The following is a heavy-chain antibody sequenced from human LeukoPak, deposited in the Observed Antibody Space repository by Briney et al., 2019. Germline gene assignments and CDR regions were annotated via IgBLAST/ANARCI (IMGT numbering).Heavy chain of an antibody. J-gene: IGHJ4*02. V-gene: IGHV3-23*01. CDR3: AKDLSSGTGRGFDY. CDR2: IRGVGDPA. D-gene: IGHD3/OR15-3a*01. Sequence: PGRSLRLSCVASGFPFSAYAMSWVRQAPNKGLEWVSGIRGVGDPAYYAESVKGRFTIQRDNSKNTLYLNMNSLRAEDTALYYCAKDLSSGTGRGFDYWGQGTLVSVSS. CDR1: GFPFSAYA.